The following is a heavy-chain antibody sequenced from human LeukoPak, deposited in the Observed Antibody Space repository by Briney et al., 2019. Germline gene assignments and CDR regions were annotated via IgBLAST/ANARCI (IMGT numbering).Heavy chain of an antibody. CDR3: AKDTKRYSSPNFDY. V-gene: IGHV3-23*01. D-gene: IGHD6-13*01. Sequence: GGSLRLSCAASGFTFSTYVMSWVRQAPGKGLEWVSAISGSGGSTYYADSVKGRFTISRDNSKNTLYLQMNSLRAEDTAVYYCAKDTKRYSSPNFDYWGQGTLVTVSS. CDR2: ISGSGGST. CDR1: GFTFSTYV. J-gene: IGHJ4*02.